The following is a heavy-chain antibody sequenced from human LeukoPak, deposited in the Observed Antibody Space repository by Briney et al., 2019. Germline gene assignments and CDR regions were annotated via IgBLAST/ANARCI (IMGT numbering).Heavy chain of an antibody. CDR1: GFTFSSYS. D-gene: IGHD3-10*01. V-gene: IGHV3-48*01. Sequence: GSLRLSCAASGFTFSSYSMNWVRQAPGKGLEWVSYISSSSSTIYYADSVKGRFTISRDNAKNSLYLQMNSLRAEDTAVYYCARDSSGVEQYYYYYYMDVWGKGTTVTVSS. J-gene: IGHJ6*03. CDR2: ISSSSSTI. CDR3: ARDSSGVEQYYYYYYMDV.